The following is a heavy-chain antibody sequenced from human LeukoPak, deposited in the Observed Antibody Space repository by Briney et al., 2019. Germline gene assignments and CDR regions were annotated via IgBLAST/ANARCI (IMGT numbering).Heavy chain of an antibody. V-gene: IGHV1-8*03. CDR1: GYTFTSYD. Sequence: ASVKVSCKASGYTFTSYDINWVRQATGQGLEWMGWMNPNSGNTGYAQKFQGRVTITRNTSISTAYMELSSLRSEDTAVYYCARVYKGSSSSWFDPWGQGTLVTVSS. D-gene: IGHD6-6*01. CDR2: MNPNSGNT. J-gene: IGHJ5*02. CDR3: ARVYKGSSSSWFDP.